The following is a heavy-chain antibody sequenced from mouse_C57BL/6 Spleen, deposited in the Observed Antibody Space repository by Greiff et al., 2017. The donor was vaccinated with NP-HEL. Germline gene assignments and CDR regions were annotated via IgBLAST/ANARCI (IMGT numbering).Heavy chain of an antibody. V-gene: IGHV5-9*01. CDR3: ARQDYGSSSLYFDY. CDR2: ISGGGGNT. CDR1: GFTFSSYT. D-gene: IGHD1-1*01. Sequence: EVQVVESGGGLVKPGGSLKLSCAASGFTFSSYTMSWVRQTPEKRLEWVATISGGGGNTYYPDSVKGRFTISRDNAKNTLYLQMSSLRSEDTALYYCARQDYGSSSLYFDYWGQGTTLTVSS. J-gene: IGHJ2*01.